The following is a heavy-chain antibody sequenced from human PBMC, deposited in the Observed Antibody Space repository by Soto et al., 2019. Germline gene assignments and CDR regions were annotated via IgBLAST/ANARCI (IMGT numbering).Heavy chain of an antibody. CDR3: ARGEYCSSTSCYLARWFDP. CDR1: GGSISSGGYY. V-gene: IGHV4-31*03. J-gene: IGHJ5*02. D-gene: IGHD2-2*01. Sequence: QVQLQESGPGLVKPSQTLSLTCTVSGGSISSGGYYWSWIRQHPGKGLEWIGYIYYSGSTYYNPSLKSRVTISVDTSKNQFSLKLSSVTAADTAVYYCARGEYCSSTSCYLARWFDPWGQGTLVTVSS. CDR2: IYYSGST.